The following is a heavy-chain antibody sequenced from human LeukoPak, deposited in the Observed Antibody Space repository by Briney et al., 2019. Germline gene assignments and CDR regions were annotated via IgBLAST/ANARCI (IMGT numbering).Heavy chain of an antibody. J-gene: IGHJ6*01. CDR1: GFTFTSSA. CDR3: AGALTQSLFYHYSMHV. D-gene: IGHD3-9*01. Sequence: GTSVKVSCKASGFTFTSSAVQWVRQARGQRLEWIGWIVVGSGNTNYAQKFQERVTITTDMSTSTAYMELSSLRSEDRAVYYCAGALTQSLFYHYSMHVWLKGTTVTVSS. V-gene: IGHV1-58*01. CDR2: IVVGSGNT.